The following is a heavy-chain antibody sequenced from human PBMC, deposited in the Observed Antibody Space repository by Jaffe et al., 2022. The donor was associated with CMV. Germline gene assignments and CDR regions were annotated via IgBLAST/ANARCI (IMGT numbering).Heavy chain of an antibody. V-gene: IGHV4-59*08. D-gene: IGHD6-6*01. CDR1: GGSISSYY. CDR3: ASYSSSSEGSYYMDV. J-gene: IGHJ6*03. CDR2: IYYSGST. Sequence: QVQLQESGPGLVKPSETLSLTCTVSGGSISSYYWSWIRQPPGKGLEWIGYIYYSGSTNYNPSLKSRVTISVDTSKNQFSLKLSSVTAADTAVYYCASYSSSSEGSYYMDVWGKGTTVTVSS.